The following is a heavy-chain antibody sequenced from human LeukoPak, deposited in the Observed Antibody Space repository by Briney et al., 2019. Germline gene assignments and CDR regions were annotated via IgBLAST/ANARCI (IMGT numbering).Heavy chain of an antibody. CDR2: INPSGGGT. V-gene: IGHV1-46*01. CDR3: ARDRNTPYCSGGSCYSDYYYGMDV. Sequence: ASVKVSCKASGYTFTSYYMHWVRQAPGQGLEWMGIINPSGGGTSYAQKFQGRVTMTRDTSTSTVYMELSSLRSEDTAVYYCARDRNTPYCSGGSCYSDYYYGMDVWGQGTTVTVSS. J-gene: IGHJ6*02. D-gene: IGHD2-15*01. CDR1: GYTFTSYY.